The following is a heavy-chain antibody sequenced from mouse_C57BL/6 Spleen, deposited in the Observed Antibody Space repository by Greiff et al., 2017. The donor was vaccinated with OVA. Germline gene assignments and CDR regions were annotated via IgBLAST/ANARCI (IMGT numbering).Heavy chain of an antibody. CDR2: INPYNGGT. V-gene: IGHV1-19*01. J-gene: IGHJ3*01. D-gene: IGHD2-5*01. CDR1: GYTFTDYY. Sequence: EVKLVESGPVLVKPGASVKMSCKASGYTFTDYYMNWVKQSHGKSLEWIGVINPYNGGTSYNQKFKGKATLTVDKSSSTAYMELNSLTSEDSAVYSCARAPAYYSNGFAYWGQGTLVTVSA. CDR3: ARAPAYYSNGFAY.